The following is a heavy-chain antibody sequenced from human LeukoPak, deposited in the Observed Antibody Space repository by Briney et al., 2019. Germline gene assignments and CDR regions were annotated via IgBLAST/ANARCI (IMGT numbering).Heavy chain of an antibody. J-gene: IGHJ4*02. CDR3: ARVRILWFRELDY. CDR1: GYTFTSYG. V-gene: IGHV1-18*01. D-gene: IGHD3-10*01. CDR2: ISAYNGNT. Sequence: GASVKVSCKASGYTFTSYGISWVRQAPGQGLEWMGWISAYNGNTNYAQKFQGRVTMTRDTSISTAYMELSRLRSDDTAVYYCARVRILWFRELDYWGQGTLVTVSS.